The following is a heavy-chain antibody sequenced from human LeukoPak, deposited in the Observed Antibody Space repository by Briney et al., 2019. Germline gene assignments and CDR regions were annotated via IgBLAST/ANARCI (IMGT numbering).Heavy chain of an antibody. V-gene: IGHV1-69*04. CDR2: IIPTLDVA. J-gene: IGHJ3*02. CDR3: TREGVYSPDPTSYHRLPFDI. D-gene: IGHD3-16*02. CDR1: GDNFSSYV. Sequence: ASVKVSCKAPGDNFSSYVITWVRQAPGQGLEWMGRIIPTLDVANFAQKFKGRVTITADKFTNTAHLELSSLRSEDTAVYFCTREGVYSPDPTSYHRLPFDIWGKGTVVIVSS.